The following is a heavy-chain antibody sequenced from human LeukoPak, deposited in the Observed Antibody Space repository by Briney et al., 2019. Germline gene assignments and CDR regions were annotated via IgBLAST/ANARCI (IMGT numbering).Heavy chain of an antibody. CDR3: ARQGSSWSPYFDY. Sequence: GESLKISCKGSGYSFTSYWIGWVRQLPGKGLEWMGIIYPGDSDTRYSPSFQGQVTISADKSISTAYLQWGSLKASDTAMYYCARQGSSWSPYFDYWGQGTLVTVSS. D-gene: IGHD6-13*01. CDR1: GYSFTSYW. V-gene: IGHV5-51*01. J-gene: IGHJ4*02. CDR2: IYPGDSDT.